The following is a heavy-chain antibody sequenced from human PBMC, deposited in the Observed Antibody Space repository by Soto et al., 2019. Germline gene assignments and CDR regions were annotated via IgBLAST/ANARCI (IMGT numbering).Heavy chain of an antibody. CDR2: ISASGAYT. CDR1: GFTFNNYA. Sequence: GGSLRLSCAASGFTFNNYAVSWARQTPGKGLEWVATISASGAYTSYADSVKGRFTISRDNSQNTLFLHMRSLRAGDTATYYCAKEVIAARPYYFDHWGQGTLVTVSS. D-gene: IGHD6-6*01. J-gene: IGHJ4*02. CDR3: AKEVIAARPYYFDH. V-gene: IGHV3-23*01.